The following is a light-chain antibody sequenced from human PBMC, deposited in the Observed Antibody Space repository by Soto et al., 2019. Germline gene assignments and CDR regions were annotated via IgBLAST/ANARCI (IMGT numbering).Light chain of an antibody. CDR2: GAS. Sequence: EIVLTQSPGTLSLSPGERATLSCGASQSVSSSYLAWYQQRPGQAPRLLIYGASTRATGIPDRFSGSGSGTDFSLTISRLEPEDFALYYCQQYGRSPITFGQGTRLEIK. CDR1: QSVSSSY. CDR3: QQYGRSPIT. J-gene: IGKJ5*01. V-gene: IGKV3-20*01.